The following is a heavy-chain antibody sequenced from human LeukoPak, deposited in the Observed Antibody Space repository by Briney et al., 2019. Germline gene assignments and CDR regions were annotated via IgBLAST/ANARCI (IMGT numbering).Heavy chain of an antibody. V-gene: IGHV3-74*01. CDR2: INPDGSNI. CDR3: ARPPHRYGFDM. CDR1: GFSLSNNW. J-gene: IGHJ3*02. Sequence: GGSLRLSCAASGFSLSNNWMHWIRQVPGKGLVWVSHINPDGSNIRYADSVKGRFTISRDNAKNTVYLLMNSLRAEDTAVYYCARPPHRYGFDMWGQGTRVTVSS.